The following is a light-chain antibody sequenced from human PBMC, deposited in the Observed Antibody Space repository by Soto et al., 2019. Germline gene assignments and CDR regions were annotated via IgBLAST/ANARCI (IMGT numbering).Light chain of an antibody. V-gene: IGKV3-15*01. J-gene: IGKJ3*01. CDR2: GAS. Sequence: EIVMTQSPATLSVSPGERATLSCRASQSVSSNLAWYQQKPGQAPRLLIYGASSRATGIPATFSGSGSGAEFTLTISSVEPEDFAVYYCQQYGASPFTFGPGTRVEI. CDR3: QQYGASPFT. CDR1: QSVSSN.